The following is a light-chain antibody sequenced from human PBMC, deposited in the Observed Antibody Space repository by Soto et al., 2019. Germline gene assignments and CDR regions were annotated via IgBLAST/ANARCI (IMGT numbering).Light chain of an antibody. CDR1: QSVSSN. J-gene: IGKJ1*01. V-gene: IGKV3-15*01. CDR2: AAS. CDR3: QPYNNWPKT. Sequence: EIVIRQSPATLSVSPGERATLSCRASQSVSSNLAWYQHKPGQAPRLLIYAASIRATGIPATFSGSGSGTEFTLTISNLQSEDFAVYYCQPYNNWPKTFGQGTKVDIK.